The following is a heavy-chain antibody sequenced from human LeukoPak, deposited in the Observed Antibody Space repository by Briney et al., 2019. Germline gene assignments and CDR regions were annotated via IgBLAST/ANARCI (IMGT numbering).Heavy chain of an antibody. Sequence: QPGRSLRLSCAASGFTFSSYAMDWVRQAPGKGLEWVAVVSYDGSSKFHADSVKGRFTISRDNSKNTLYLQMNSLRAEDTAVYYCARDWSLGYSIDYWGQGTLVTVSS. CDR1: GFTFSSYA. D-gene: IGHD5-18*01. V-gene: IGHV3-30*04. CDR2: VSYDGSSK. CDR3: ARDWSLGYSIDY. J-gene: IGHJ4*02.